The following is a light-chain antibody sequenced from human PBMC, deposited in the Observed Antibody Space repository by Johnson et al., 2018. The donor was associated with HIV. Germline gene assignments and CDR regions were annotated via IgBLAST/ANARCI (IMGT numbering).Light chain of an antibody. J-gene: IGLJ1*01. CDR3: ETWDSSLSGV. Sequence: QSVLTQPPSVSAAPGQKVTISCFGSDSDIGNNYVSWYQQLPGTAPKLLIYDNNKRPSGIPDRFSGSKSGTSATLGINGLQTGDEADYYCETWDSSLSGVFGTWTKVTVL. V-gene: IGLV1-51*01. CDR1: DSDIGNNY. CDR2: DNN.